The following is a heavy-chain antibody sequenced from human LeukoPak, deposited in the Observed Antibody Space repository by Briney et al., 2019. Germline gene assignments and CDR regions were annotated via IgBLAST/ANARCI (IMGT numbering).Heavy chain of an antibody. CDR1: GGSISSGSYY. J-gene: IGHJ6*03. Sequence: PSQTPSLTCTVSGGSISSGSYYWSWIRQPAGKGLEWIGRIYTSGSTNYNPSLKSRVTISVDTSKNQFSLKLSSVTAADTAVYYCARAGYCSSTSCYWYYYYYMDVWGKGTTVTVSS. CDR2: IYTSGST. D-gene: IGHD2-2*01. CDR3: ARAGYCSSTSCYWYYYYYMDV. V-gene: IGHV4-61*02.